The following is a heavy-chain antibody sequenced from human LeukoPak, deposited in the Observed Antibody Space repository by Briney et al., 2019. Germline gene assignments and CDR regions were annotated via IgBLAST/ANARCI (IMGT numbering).Heavy chain of an antibody. CDR2: ISSSSSYI. J-gene: IGHJ3*02. D-gene: IGHD1-26*01. CDR1: GFTFSSYS. CDR3: ARGGSYLSAFDI. V-gene: IGHV3-21*04. Sequence: PGGSLRLSCAASGFTFSSYSMNWVRPAPGKGLEGVSSISSSSSYIYYADSVKGRFTISRDNSKNTLYLQMNSLRAEDTAVYYCARGGSYLSAFDIWGQGTMVTVSS.